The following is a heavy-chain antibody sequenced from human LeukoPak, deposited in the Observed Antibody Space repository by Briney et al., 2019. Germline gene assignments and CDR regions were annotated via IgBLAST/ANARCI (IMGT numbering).Heavy chain of an antibody. CDR1: GGSITSYY. V-gene: IGHV4-4*07. CDR3: ARGAYYYDSSGYTYDY. J-gene: IGHJ4*02. CDR2: IYTSGST. D-gene: IGHD3-22*01. Sequence: SETLSPTCTVSGGSITSYYWSWIRQPAGKGLEWIGRIYTSGSTNYNPSLKSRVTMSVDTSKNQFSLKLSSVTAADTAVYYCARGAYYYDSSGYTYDYWGQGTLVTVSS.